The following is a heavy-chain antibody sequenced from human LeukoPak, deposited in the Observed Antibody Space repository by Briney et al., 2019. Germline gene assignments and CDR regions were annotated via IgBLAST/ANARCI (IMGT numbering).Heavy chain of an antibody. J-gene: IGHJ6*02. D-gene: IGHD4-17*01. CDR2: INPDSGVT. Sequence: ASVKVSCKASGYTFTGYYIHWVRQAPGQGLEWMGWINPDSGVTNYAQKFQGRVTMTRDTSISTAYMELSRLRFDDTAMYYCARDKVADDYGDYYYGMDVWGQGTTVTVSS. V-gene: IGHV1-2*02. CDR1: GYTFTGYY. CDR3: ARDKVADDYGDYYYGMDV.